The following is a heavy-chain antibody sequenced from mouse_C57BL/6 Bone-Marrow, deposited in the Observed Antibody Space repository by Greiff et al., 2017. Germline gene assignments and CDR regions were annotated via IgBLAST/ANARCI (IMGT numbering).Heavy chain of an antibody. CDR2: IYPRDGST. D-gene: IGHD1-1*01. V-gene: IGHV1-85*01. CDR1: GYTFTSYD. CDR3: ARLEVDGSSGDWYVDV. J-gene: IGHJ1*03. Sequence: QVQLQQSGPELVKPGASVKLSCKASGYTFTSYDINWVKQRPGQGLEWIGWIYPRDGSTKYNEKVKGKATLTVDTSSSTAYMELHSLTSEDSAVYFCARLEVDGSSGDWYVDVWGTGTTVTVSS.